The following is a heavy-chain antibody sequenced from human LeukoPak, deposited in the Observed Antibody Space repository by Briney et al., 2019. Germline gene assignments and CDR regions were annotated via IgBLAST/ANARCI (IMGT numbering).Heavy chain of an antibody. CDR3: AKDPHWSGYYNGYFDY. CDR2: IRYDGSNK. Sequence: GGSLRLSCAASGFAFSRYGMHWVRQAPGKGLEWVAFIRYDGSNKYYADSVKGRFTISRDNSKNTLYLQMNSLRAEDTAVYYCAKDPHWSGYYNGYFDYWGQGTLVTVSS. D-gene: IGHD3-3*01. J-gene: IGHJ4*02. V-gene: IGHV3-30*02. CDR1: GFAFSRYG.